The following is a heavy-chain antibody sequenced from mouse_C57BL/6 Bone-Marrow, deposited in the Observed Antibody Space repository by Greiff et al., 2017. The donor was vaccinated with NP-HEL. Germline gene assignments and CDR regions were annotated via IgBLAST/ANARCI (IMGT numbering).Heavy chain of an antibody. CDR2: IRNKANNHAT. CDR3: TFSITTVVYWYFDV. J-gene: IGHJ1*03. Sequence: EVQLQQSGGGLVQPGGSMKLSCAASGFTFSDAWMDWVRQSPEKGLEWVAEIRNKANNHATYYAESVKGRFTISRDDSKSSVYLQMNSLRAEDTGIYYCTFSITTVVYWYFDVWGTGPTVTVSS. D-gene: IGHD1-1*01. V-gene: IGHV6-6*01. CDR1: GFTFSDAW.